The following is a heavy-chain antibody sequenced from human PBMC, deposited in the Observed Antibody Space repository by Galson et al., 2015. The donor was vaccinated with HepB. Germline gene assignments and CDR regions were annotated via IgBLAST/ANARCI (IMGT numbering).Heavy chain of an antibody. V-gene: IGHV6-1*01. CDR1: GDSVSSKSAT. Sequence: CAISGDSVSSKSATWSWIRQSPSRGLEWLGRTYYRSKWNNDYAVSVKSRITIDPDASMNQFSLQLNSVTPEDTAVHYCTRWLYGDHRHGMDVWGQGTTVTVSS. CDR2: TYYRSKWNN. D-gene: IGHD4-17*01. CDR3: TRWLYGDHRHGMDV. J-gene: IGHJ6*02.